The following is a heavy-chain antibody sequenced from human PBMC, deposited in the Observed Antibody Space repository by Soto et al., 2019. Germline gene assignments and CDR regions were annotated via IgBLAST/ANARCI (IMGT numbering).Heavy chain of an antibody. D-gene: IGHD3-9*01. V-gene: IGHV3-33*01. J-gene: IGHJ4*02. Sequence: QVQLVESGGGVVQPGRSLRLSCAASGFTFSSYGMHWVRQAPGKGLEWVAVIWYDGSNKYYADSVKGRFTISRDNSKNTLYRQMNSLRAEDTAVYYCAREASLRYFDWSFAYYFDYWGQGTLVTVSS. CDR3: AREASLRYFDWSFAYYFDY. CDR1: GFTFSSYG. CDR2: IWYDGSNK.